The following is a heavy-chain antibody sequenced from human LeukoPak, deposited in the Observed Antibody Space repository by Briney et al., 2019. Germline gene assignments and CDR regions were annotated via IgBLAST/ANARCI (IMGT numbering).Heavy chain of an antibody. Sequence: GGSLRLSCAASGLTLSNAWMSWVRQAPGKGLEWVGRIKSKIDGGTTDYAAPVKGRFTISRDDSKNTLYLQMDSLKTDDTGVYYCTTDGDYGDGLRGDYWGQGTLVTVSS. V-gene: IGHV3-15*01. J-gene: IGHJ4*02. CDR3: TTDGDYGDGLRGDY. CDR1: GLTLSNAW. D-gene: IGHD4-17*01. CDR2: IKSKIDGGTT.